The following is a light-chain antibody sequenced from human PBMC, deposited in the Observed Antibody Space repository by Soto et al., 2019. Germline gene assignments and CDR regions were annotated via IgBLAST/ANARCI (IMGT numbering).Light chain of an antibody. CDR3: QVWDSSTDHPV. CDR2: YDS. CDR1: NIAAKS. Sequence: SYELTQSPSVSVAPGKTASITCGANNIAAKSVHWYQQRPGQAPVVVIYYDSDRPSGITERFSGSNSGNTATLTISRVEAGDEADYYCQVWDSSTDHPVFGGGTQLTVL. J-gene: IGLJ7*01. V-gene: IGLV3-21*04.